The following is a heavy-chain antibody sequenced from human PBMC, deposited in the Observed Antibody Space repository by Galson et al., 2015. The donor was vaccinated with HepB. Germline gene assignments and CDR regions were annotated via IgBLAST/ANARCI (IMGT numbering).Heavy chain of an antibody. J-gene: IGHJ5*02. D-gene: IGHD6-13*01. CDR3: ARRTAAAVTWFGP. CDR1: GYSLTTYW. V-gene: IGHV5-10-1*01. Sequence: QSGAEVKKPGESLRISCKGSGYSLTTYWISWVRQMPGKGLEWMGRIDPSDSYTNYSPSFQGHVTIPADKSTSTASLQWSSLKASDTAMYYCARRTAAAVTWFGPWGQGTLVTVSS. CDR2: IDPSDSYT.